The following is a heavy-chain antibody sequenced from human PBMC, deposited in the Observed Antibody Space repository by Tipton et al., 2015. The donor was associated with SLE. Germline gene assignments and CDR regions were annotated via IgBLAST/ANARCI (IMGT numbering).Heavy chain of an antibody. V-gene: IGHV4-59*01. Sequence: TLSLTCSVSGVSISGYYCSWIRQPPGKGLEWVGFIYHNGATKYNPSLKNRLSISIDTTKNQFSLKLTSVTAADSAVYYCARVHCSAGNCYWFDPWGQGTLVTVSS. CDR1: GVSISGYY. CDR2: IYHNGAT. CDR3: ARVHCSAGNCYWFDP. D-gene: IGHD2-15*01. J-gene: IGHJ5*02.